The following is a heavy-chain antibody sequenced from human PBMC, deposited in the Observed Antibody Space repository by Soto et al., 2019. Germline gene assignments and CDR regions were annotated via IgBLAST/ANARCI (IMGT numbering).Heavy chain of an antibody. CDR3: ARVGGTYYYYYGMDV. J-gene: IGHJ6*02. D-gene: IGHD1-1*01. Sequence: ASVKVSCKASGGTFSSYAISWVRQAPGQGLEWMGGIIPIFGTANYAQKFQGRVTITADESTSTAYMELSSLRSEDTAVYYCARVGGTYYYYYGMDVWGQGTTVTVSS. CDR2: IIPIFGTA. CDR1: GGTFSSYA. V-gene: IGHV1-69*13.